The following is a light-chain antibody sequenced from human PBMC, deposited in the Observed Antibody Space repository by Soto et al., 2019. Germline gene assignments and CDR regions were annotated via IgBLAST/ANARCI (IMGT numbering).Light chain of an antibody. CDR2: KAS. V-gene: IGKV1-5*03. CDR3: QQDNSYSPEWT. J-gene: IGKJ1*01. CDR1: QSISSW. Sequence: DIPMTQSPSTLSASVGDRVTITCRASQSISSWLAWYQQKPGKAPKLLIYKASSLESGVPSRFSGSGSGTEFTLTISSLQPDDFATYYCQQDNSYSPEWTFGQGTKVEIK.